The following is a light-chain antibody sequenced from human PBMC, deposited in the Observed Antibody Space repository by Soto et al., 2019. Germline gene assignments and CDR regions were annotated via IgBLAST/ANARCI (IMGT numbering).Light chain of an antibody. J-gene: IGKJ4*01. CDR1: QSLLHRDGSNY. CDR3: MQVLQTPLT. V-gene: IGKV2-28*01. CDR2: LGS. Sequence: DIVLTQSPLSLSVSPGEPASISCRSSQSLLHRDGSNYLHWYLQKAGQSPQLLISLGSNRASGVPDRVSGSESGTDFTLRISRVEAEDVGVYYCMQVLQTPLTFGGGTKVEIK.